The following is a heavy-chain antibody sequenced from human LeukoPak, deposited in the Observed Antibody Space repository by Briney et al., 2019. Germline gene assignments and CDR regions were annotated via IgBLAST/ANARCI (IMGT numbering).Heavy chain of an antibody. D-gene: IGHD5-24*01. V-gene: IGHV1-3*01. Sequence: ASVTVSCTASGYTFTGYAMHWVRQAPGQRLEWMGWINAGNGNTKYSQKFQGRVTITADESTSTAYMELSSLRSEDTAVYYCASSGTVFGGYNSQPTFDYWGQGTLVTVSS. J-gene: IGHJ4*02. CDR1: GYTFTGYA. CDR3: ASSGTVFGGYNSQPTFDY. CDR2: INAGNGNT.